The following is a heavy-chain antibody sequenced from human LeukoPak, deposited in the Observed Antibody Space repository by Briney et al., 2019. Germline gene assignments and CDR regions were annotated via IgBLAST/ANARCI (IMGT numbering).Heavy chain of an antibody. V-gene: IGHV1-18*01. J-gene: IGHJ4*02. D-gene: IGHD3-9*01. Sequence: GASVKVSCKASGYTFTSYGISWVRQAPGQGLEWMGWISAYNGNTNYAQKLQGRVTMTTDTSTSTAYMELRSLRPEDTAVYYCARGGYYNILTGFRSRILGFDSWGQGTLVTVSS. CDR3: ARGGYYNILTGFRSRILGFDS. CDR1: GYTFTSYG. CDR2: ISAYNGNT.